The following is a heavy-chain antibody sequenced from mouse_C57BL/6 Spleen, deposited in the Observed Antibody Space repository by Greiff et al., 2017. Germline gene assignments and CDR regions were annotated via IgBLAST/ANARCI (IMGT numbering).Heavy chain of an antibody. CDR3: AREDYGYDEYFDV. D-gene: IGHD2-2*01. CDR2: IYPGSGST. CDR1: GYTFTSYW. J-gene: IGHJ1*03. Sequence: VQLQQPGAELVKPGASVKMSCKASGYTFTSYWITWVKQRPGQGLAWIGDIYPGSGSTNYNEKFKSKATLTVDTSSSTAYMQLSSLTSEDSAVYYCAREDYGYDEYFDVWGTGTTVTVSS. V-gene: IGHV1-55*01.